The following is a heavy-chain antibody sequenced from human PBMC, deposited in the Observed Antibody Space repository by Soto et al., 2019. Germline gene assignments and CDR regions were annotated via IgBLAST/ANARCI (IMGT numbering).Heavy chain of an antibody. D-gene: IGHD3-22*01. J-gene: IGHJ4*02. V-gene: IGHV1-24*01. CDR1: GYTLTELS. CDR2: FDPEDGET. CDR3: ATFAPDYYDSSGILDY. Sequence: ASVKFSCTVSGYTLTELSMHWVRQAPGKGLEWMGGFDPEDGETIYAQKFQGRVTMTEDTSTDTAYMELSSLRSEDTAVYYCATFAPDYYDSSGILDYWGQGTLVTVSS.